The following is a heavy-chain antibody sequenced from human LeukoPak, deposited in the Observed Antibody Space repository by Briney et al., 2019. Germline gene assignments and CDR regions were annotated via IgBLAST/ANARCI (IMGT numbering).Heavy chain of an antibody. V-gene: IGHV5-51*01. CDR2: IYPGDSHT. CDR1: GYSFTNYW. J-gene: IGHJ4*02. D-gene: IGHD3-10*01. Sequence: GESLKISCKGSGYSFTNYWIGWVRQMPGKGLEWMGIIYPGDSHTRYSPSFQSQVSISADKSISTAYLQWSSLKASDTAMYYCARGLLWFGELSIDYWGQGTLVTVSS. CDR3: ARGLLWFGELSIDY.